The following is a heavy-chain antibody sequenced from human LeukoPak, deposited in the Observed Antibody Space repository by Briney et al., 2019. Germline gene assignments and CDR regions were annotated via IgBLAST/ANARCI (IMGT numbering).Heavy chain of an antibody. J-gene: IGHJ6*02. CDR3: ARNNGMDV. CDR1: GFALSSHW. Sequence: GGSLRLSCAASGFALSSHWMTWVRQVPGRGPEWVANVNRDGSGTYYLDSVKGRFTISKDNAKNSLYLQMNSLRAEDKALYHCARNNGMDVWGQGTTVIVSS. CDR2: VNRDGSGT. V-gene: IGHV3-7*03.